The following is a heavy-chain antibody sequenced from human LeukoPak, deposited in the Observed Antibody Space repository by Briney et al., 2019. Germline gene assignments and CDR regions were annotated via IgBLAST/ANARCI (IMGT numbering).Heavy chain of an antibody. CDR1: GFTFSGYA. Sequence: GGSLRLSCSASGFTFSGYAMYWVRQASGKGLEYVPAISGNGGSTYYADSVKGRFTISRDNSKNTLYLQMSSLRAEDTAVYYCVRGFTYYYGSGSYVDYWGQGTLVTVSS. CDR3: VRGFTYYYGSGSYVDY. V-gene: IGHV3-64D*06. J-gene: IGHJ4*02. D-gene: IGHD3-10*01. CDR2: ISGNGGST.